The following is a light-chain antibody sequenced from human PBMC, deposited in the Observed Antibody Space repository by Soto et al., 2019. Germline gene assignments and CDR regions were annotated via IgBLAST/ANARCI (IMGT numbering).Light chain of an antibody. CDR2: GAS. J-gene: IGKJ2*02. Sequence: EIVMTQSPATLSVAAGERATLSCRASQSVSSFLAWYQQKPGQAPKLLIHGASTRASGVPARFSGSGSGTEFTLTISSLQSEDFAAYYCQQYTNWSPSTFGQGTKLEIK. CDR1: QSVSSF. CDR3: QQYTNWSPST. V-gene: IGKV3-15*01.